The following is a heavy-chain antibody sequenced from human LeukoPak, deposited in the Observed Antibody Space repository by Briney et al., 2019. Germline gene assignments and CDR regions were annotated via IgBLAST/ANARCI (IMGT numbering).Heavy chain of an antibody. CDR3: ARVRSGWVAADFDY. CDR1: GYIFVTSD. J-gene: IGHJ4*02. D-gene: IGHD6-13*01. Sequence: ASVKVSCKASGYIFVTSDINWVRQAAGQGLEWMGWMNPLSGNTGYAQKFQGRVTITADESTRSAYMELSSLRSEDTAVYYCARVRSGWVAADFDYWGQGTLVTVSS. CDR2: MNPLSGNT. V-gene: IGHV1-8*01.